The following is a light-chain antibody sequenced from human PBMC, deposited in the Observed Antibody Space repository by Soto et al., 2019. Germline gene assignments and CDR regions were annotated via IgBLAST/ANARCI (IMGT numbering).Light chain of an antibody. CDR1: QSVSSSY. Sequence: EIVLTQSPGTLSLSPGERATLSCRASQSVSSSYLAWYQQKPGQAPRLLIHDASSRATGIPDRFSGSGSGTDFTLTISRLEPEDFAVYYCQRYGSSPSYTFGQGTKLEIK. CDR2: DAS. J-gene: IGKJ2*01. CDR3: QRYGSSPSYT. V-gene: IGKV3-20*01.